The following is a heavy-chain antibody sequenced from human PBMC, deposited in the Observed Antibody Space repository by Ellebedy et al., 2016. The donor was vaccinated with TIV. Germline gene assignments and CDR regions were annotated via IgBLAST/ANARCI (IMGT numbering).Heavy chain of an antibody. J-gene: IGHJ6*02. CDR3: ARAMDV. Sequence: GESLKISCAASGFTFSNYWMNWVRQAPGKGLEWVANIKQDGSETYYVDSVKGRFSISRDNTKNSLYLQMNSLRAEDTAVYHCARAMDVWGQGTTVTVSS. CDR2: IKQDGSET. CDR1: GFTFSNYW. V-gene: IGHV3-7*03.